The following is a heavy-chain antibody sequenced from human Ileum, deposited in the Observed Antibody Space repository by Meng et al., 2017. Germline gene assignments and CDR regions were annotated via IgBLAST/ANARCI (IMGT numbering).Heavy chain of an antibody. CDR2: IYLAGSP. CDR3: VRHGGKYFDS. Sequence: VQLQGSGPGLVVPSGPLSLTCRVSGGSISSSFYWSWVRQSPGKGLEWIGQIYLAGSPNYNPSLESRVTISVDKSKNQFSLRLTSETAADTAIFYCVRHGGKYFDSWGQGTLVTVSS. V-gene: IGHV4-4*02. CDR1: GGSISSSFY. J-gene: IGHJ4*02. D-gene: IGHD2-15*01.